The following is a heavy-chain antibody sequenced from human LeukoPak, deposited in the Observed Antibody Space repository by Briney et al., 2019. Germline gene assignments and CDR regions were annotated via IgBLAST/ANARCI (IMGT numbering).Heavy chain of an antibody. V-gene: IGHV4-38-2*02. J-gene: IGHJ4*02. CDR1: GYSISSDYY. CDR3: ARLSGNYPIDY. D-gene: IGHD1-26*01. Sequence: KPSETLSLTCTVSGYSISSDYYWGWIRQPPGKGLEWIGSIYHSGSTYYNPSLKSRLTISVDTSKNQFSLKLSSVTAADTAVYYCARLSGNYPIDYWGQGTLVTVSS. CDR2: IYHSGST.